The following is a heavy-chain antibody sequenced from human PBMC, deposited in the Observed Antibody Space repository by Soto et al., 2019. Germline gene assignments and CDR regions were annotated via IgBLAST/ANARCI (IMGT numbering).Heavy chain of an antibody. CDR2: IIPIFGTS. CDR3: ARGPRYYDSSGYYSAEYFQH. J-gene: IGHJ1*01. D-gene: IGHD3-22*01. V-gene: IGHV1-69*01. CDR1: GGTFSSYA. Sequence: QVQLVQSGAEVKKPGSSVKVSCKASGGTFSSYAISWVRQAPGQGLEWMGGIIPIFGTSNYAQKFQGRVTITADESTSTAYMELSSLRSEDTAVYYCARGPRYYDSSGYYSAEYFQHWGQGTLVTVSS.